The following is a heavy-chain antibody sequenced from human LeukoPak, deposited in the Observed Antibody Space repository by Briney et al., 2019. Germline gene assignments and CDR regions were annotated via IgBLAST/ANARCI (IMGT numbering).Heavy chain of an antibody. V-gene: IGHV1-18*01. CDR3: ARDPSPGIFGVVTLYYYYYYMDV. D-gene: IGHD3-3*01. Sequence: ASVKVSCKASGYTFTSYGISWVRQAPGQGLEWMGWISAYNGNTNYAQKLQGRVTMTTDTSTSTAYMELRSLRSDDTAVYYCARDPSPGIFGVVTLYYYYYYMDVWGKGTTVTVSS. J-gene: IGHJ6*03. CDR2: ISAYNGNT. CDR1: GYTFTSYG.